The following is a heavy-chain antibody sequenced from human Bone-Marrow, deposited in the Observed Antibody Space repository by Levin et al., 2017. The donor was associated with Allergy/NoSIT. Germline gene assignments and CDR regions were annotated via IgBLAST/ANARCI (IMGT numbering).Heavy chain of an antibody. CDR1: GFTFEDYG. CDR3: AKGGSGTLGGGDYFDY. D-gene: IGHD3-10*01. CDR2: ISYNSHSI. Sequence: GGSLRLSCAASGFTFEDYGMHWVRQAPGKGLEWVSGISYNSHSIAYADSVKGRFTISRDNAKNSLYLQMNSLRAEDSALYYCAKGGSGTLGGGDYFDYWGQGTLVTVSS. J-gene: IGHJ4*02. V-gene: IGHV3-9*01.